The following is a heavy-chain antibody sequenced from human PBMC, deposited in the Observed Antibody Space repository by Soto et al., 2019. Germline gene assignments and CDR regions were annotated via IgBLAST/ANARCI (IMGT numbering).Heavy chain of an antibody. D-gene: IGHD1-26*01. J-gene: IGHJ4*02. CDR3: ARGLVGSSVIVY. V-gene: IGHV3-74*01. CDR1: GFTFSSYW. Sequence: LRLSCAASGFTFSSYWMSWVRQVPGKGLVWVSRINSDGSVTNYADSVKGRFTISRDNAKNTLYLQMNSLRVEDTAVYYCARGLVGSSVIVYWGQGTLVTVSS. CDR2: INSDGSVT.